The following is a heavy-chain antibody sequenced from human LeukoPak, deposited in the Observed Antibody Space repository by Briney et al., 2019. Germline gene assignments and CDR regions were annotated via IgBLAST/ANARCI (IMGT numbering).Heavy chain of an antibody. D-gene: IGHD6-19*01. CDR1: GGSISSSSYY. Sequence: PSETLSLTCTVSGGSISSSSYYWGWIRQPPGKGLEWIGSIYYSGSTYYNPSLKSRVTISVDTSKNQFSLKLSSVTAADTAVYYCARGAYSGWYAYFDYWGQGTLVTVSS. V-gene: IGHV4-39*07. CDR2: IYYSGST. J-gene: IGHJ4*02. CDR3: ARGAYSGWYAYFDY.